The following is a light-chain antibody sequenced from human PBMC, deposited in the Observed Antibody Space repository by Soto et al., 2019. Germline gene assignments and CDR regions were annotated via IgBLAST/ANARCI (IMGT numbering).Light chain of an antibody. V-gene: IGLV3-21*04. Sequence: SSELTQPPSVSVAPGKTANITCGGNNIGSKSVHWYQQKPGQAPVLVIYYDSDRPSGIPERFSGSNSGNTATLTISRVEAGDEADYYCQVWDSSSDHVVFGGGTKVTVL. CDR2: YDS. CDR3: QVWDSSSDHVV. CDR1: NIGSKS. J-gene: IGLJ2*01.